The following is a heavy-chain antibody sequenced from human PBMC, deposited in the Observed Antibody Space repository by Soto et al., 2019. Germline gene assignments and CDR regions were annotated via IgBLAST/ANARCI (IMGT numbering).Heavy chain of an antibody. V-gene: IGHV4-34*01. CDR2: INHSGST. CDR3: ARRYGTTFDY. D-gene: IGHD1-7*01. Sequence: PSETLSLTCAVYGGSFSDYSWTWIRQPPGKGLEWIGEINHSGSTYYNPSLKSRVTISVDTSKNQFSLKLTSVTAADTAVYYCARRYGTTFDYWGQGTLVTVSS. CDR1: GGSFSDYS. J-gene: IGHJ4*02.